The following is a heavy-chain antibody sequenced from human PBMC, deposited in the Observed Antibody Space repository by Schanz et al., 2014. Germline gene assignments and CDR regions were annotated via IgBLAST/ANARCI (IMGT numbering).Heavy chain of an antibody. CDR1: GFVFGDYY. CDR3: VSSGSYSSYAF. CDR2: ISASGGTT. J-gene: IGHJ4*02. Sequence: QVQLVESGGGVVQPGRSLRLSCAASGFVFGDYYMTWIRQAPGKGLEWVSAISASGGTTYYADSVKGRFTISRDNAKNSLYLQMNSLRAEDTAVYHCVSSGSYSSYAFWGQGTLVTVSS. V-gene: IGHV3-11*04. D-gene: IGHD3-10*01.